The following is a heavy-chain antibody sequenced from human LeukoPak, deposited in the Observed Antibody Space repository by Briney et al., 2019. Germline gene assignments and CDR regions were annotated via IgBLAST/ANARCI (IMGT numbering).Heavy chain of an antibody. CDR3: VREHGPWYFHS. D-gene: IGHD4-17*01. CDR1: GYTYSSYA. V-gene: IGHV3-30-3*01. CDR2: ISYDGNNK. Sequence: TGGSQTLFCAAAGYTYSSYAMHWARQAPGKGLEWVTMISYDGNNKYYADSVKGRFTISRDNSKNTLDLQMNSLRADDTAVYFCVREHGPWYFHSGGGGTLVSVSS. J-gene: IGHJ4*02.